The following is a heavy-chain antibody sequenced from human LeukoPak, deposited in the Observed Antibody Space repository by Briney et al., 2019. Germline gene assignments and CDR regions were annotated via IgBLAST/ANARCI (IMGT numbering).Heavy chain of an antibody. CDR1: GFTFSSYG. CDR3: AKDGIVATSSFIDY. J-gene: IGHJ4*02. CDR2: IRYDGSNK. D-gene: IGHD5-12*01. Sequence: GGSLRLSCAASGFTFSSYGMHWVRQAPGKGLEWAAFIRYDGSNKYYADSVKGRFTISRDNSKNTLYLQMNSLRAEDTAVYYCAKDGIVATSSFIDYWGQGTLVTVSS. V-gene: IGHV3-30*02.